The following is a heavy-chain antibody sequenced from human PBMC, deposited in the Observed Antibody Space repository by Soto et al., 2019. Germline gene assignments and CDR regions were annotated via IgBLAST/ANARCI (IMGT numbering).Heavy chain of an antibody. CDR2: ITSSSSYI. D-gene: IGHD6-25*01. CDR3: ARETIAATRTASYGMDV. J-gene: IGHJ6*02. V-gene: IGHV3-21*01. CDR1: AFSFSSYT. Sequence: PGGSLRLSCAASAFSFSSYTMNWVRQAPGKGLEWVSSITSSSSYIFYADSVKGRFSISRDNARNSLSLQMNRLRAEDTAVYYCARETIAATRTASYGMDVWGQGTTVTVSS.